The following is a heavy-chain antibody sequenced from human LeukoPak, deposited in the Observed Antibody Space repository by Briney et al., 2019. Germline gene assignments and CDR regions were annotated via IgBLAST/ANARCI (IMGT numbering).Heavy chain of an antibody. J-gene: IGHJ4*02. V-gene: IGHV3-23*01. CDR2: ISGRGGST. Sequence: GGSLRLSCAASGFAFSSYAMSWVRQAPGKGLEWVSAISGRGGSTYYADSVKGRFTISRDNSKNTLYLQMNSLRAEDTAVYYCAKGLWFGELYHWGQGTLVTVSS. CDR3: AKGLWFGELYH. CDR1: GFAFSSYA. D-gene: IGHD3-10*01.